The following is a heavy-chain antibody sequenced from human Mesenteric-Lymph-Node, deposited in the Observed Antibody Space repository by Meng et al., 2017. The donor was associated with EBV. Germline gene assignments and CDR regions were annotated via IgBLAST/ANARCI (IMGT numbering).Heavy chain of an antibody. J-gene: IGHJ3*01. CDR1: GGSISSSGYY. Sequence: QVQLQESGPGLVKPSQTLSLSCAVSGGSISSSGYYWSWIRQPPGKGLEWIGYIHYSGITHYNPSLESRVTISVETSKIQFSLKLSSVTAADTAVYYCAREGNGDLERVGLRAFDVWDQGTMVTVSS. V-gene: IGHV4-30-4*01. CDR2: IHYSGIT. CDR3: AREGNGDLERVGLRAFDV. D-gene: IGHD4-17*01.